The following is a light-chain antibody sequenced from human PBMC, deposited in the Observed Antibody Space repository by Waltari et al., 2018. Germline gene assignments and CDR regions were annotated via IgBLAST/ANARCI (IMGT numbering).Light chain of an antibody. CDR3: QQYNSYSPWT. CDR2: KAS. Sequence: DIQMTQSPSTLSASVGDRVTITCRASQSISSWLAWYQQKPGKDPKLLIYKASSLESGVPSRFSGSGSGTEFTLTISSRQPDDFATYYCQQYNSYSPWTFGQGTKVEIK. CDR1: QSISSW. J-gene: IGKJ1*01. V-gene: IGKV1-5*03.